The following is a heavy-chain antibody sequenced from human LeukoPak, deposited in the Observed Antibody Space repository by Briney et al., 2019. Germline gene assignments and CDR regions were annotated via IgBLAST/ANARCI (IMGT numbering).Heavy chain of an antibody. Sequence: PGGSLRLSCAASGFTVSSNYMSWVRQAPGKGLEWVSVTYSGGDTYYADSVKGRFTISRDNSKNTLYLQMNSLRAEGTAVYYCARLGMIQAYSTEDYWGQGTLVTVSS. CDR1: GFTVSSNY. CDR3: ARLGMIQAYSTEDY. V-gene: IGHV3-53*01. J-gene: IGHJ4*02. D-gene: IGHD6-13*01. CDR2: TYSGGDT.